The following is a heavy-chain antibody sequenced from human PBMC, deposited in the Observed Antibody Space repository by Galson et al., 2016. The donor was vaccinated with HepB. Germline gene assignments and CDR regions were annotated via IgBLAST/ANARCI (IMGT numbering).Heavy chain of an antibody. CDR1: GFKFSGYW. Sequence: SLRLSCAGSGFKFSGYWMSWVRQAPGKGLEWVANIKPDGSDQYYVDSVKGRFTISRDNAKNSLYLEMNSLRAEDTAVYYCARVHWGYYDFWSVSYGLDVWGQGTTVTVSS. J-gene: IGHJ6*02. CDR3: ARVHWGYYDFWSVSYGLDV. V-gene: IGHV3-7*01. CDR2: IKPDGSDQ. D-gene: IGHD3-3*01.